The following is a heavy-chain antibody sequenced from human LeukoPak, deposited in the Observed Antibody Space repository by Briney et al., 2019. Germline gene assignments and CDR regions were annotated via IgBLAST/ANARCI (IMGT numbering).Heavy chain of an antibody. CDR1: GYTLNELS. CDR2: FDPEEGET. J-gene: IGHJ3*02. D-gene: IGHD4-11*01. V-gene: IGHV1-24*01. CDR3: ATDVETTDQEGAFDM. Sequence: GASLKVSCKVSGYTLNELSIHWVRQAPGGGPEWVGGFDPEEGETIYAHKFQGRVSMTEDTSTDTAYMELRSLRSEDTAVYYCATDVETTDQEGAFDMWGQGTMVTVSS.